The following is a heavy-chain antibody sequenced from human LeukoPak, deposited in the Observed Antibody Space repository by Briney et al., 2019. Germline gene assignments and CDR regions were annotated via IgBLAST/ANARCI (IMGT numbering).Heavy chain of an antibody. D-gene: IGHD3-22*01. V-gene: IGHV4-34*01. J-gene: IGHJ6*03. CDR2: INHSGST. CDR3: ARARIVVVTHYYYYMDV. CDR1: GGSFSGYY. Sequence: SETLSLTCAVYGGSFSGYYWSWIRQPPGKGLEWIGEINHSGSTNYNPSLKSRVTISVDTSKNQSSLKLSSVTAADTAVYYCARARIVVVTHYYYYMDVWGKGTTVTISS.